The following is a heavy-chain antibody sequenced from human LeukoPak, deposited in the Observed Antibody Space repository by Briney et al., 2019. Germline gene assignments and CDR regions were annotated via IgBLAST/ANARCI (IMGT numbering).Heavy chain of an antibody. Sequence: PSETLSLTCAVYGGSFSGYYWSWIRQPPGKGLEWIGEINHSGSTNYNPSLKSRVTMSLDTSNNQFSLKLSSVTAADTAVYYCVTVGATAFDYWGQGTLVTVSS. J-gene: IGHJ4*02. CDR3: VTVGATAFDY. V-gene: IGHV4-34*01. CDR1: GGSFSGYY. D-gene: IGHD1-26*01. CDR2: INHSGST.